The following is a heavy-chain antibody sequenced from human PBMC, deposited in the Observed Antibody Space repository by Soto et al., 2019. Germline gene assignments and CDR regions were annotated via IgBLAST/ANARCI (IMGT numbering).Heavy chain of an antibody. V-gene: IGHV4-59*01. Sequence: PSETLSLTCTVSGDSISSFQWSWIRQPPGKGLEWIGNIYSSGKTNYNPSLTSRVSMSTDTSKNQFSLRLTSVTAADTAVYFCARVLPPVCTGASFHFDHWGQGTLVTVSS. CDR1: GDSISSFQ. CDR2: IYSSGKT. D-gene: IGHD2-8*01. J-gene: IGHJ4*02. CDR3: ARVLPPVCTGASFHFDH.